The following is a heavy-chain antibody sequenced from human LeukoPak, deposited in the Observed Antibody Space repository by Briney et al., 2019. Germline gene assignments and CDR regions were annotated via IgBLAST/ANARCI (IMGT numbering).Heavy chain of an antibody. CDR1: GFTFSSYS. Sequence: GGSLRLSCTASGFTFSSYSMNWVRQAPGKGLEWLSYISWGSNVIYYADSVKGRFTTSRDDAKNSLFLQMNSLTDEDTAVYYCARGPAPPMVYPDYWGQGTLVTVSS. J-gene: IGHJ4*02. CDR3: ARGPAPPMVYPDY. D-gene: IGHD2-8*01. CDR2: ISWGSNVI. V-gene: IGHV3-48*02.